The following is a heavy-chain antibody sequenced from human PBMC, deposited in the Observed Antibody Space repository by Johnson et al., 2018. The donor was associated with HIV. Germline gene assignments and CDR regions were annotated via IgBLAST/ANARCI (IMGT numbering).Heavy chain of an antibody. CDR2: IRSKANSYAT. CDR1: GFTFSGSA. Sequence: VQLVESGGGLAKPAWSPRLSCAASGFTFSGSAMHWVRQASGKGLEWVGRIRSKANSYATVYAASVKGRFTISREDSKNTAYLQMNSLRAEDTAVYYCAKDQWMFDIWGQGTMVTVSS. D-gene: IGHD3-10*02. CDR3: AKDQWMFDI. V-gene: IGHV3-73*01. J-gene: IGHJ3*02.